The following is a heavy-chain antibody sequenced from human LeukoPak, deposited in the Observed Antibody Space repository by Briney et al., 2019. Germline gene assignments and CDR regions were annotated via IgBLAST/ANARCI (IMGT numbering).Heavy chain of an antibody. CDR2: IYYSGST. Sequence: PSETLSLTCTVSGGSISSSSYYWGWIRQPPGKGLEWIGSIYYSGSTYYNPSLKSRVTISVDTSKNQFSLKLSSVTAADTAMYYCARFPPAFRRFGELLEIDYWGQGTLVTVSS. D-gene: IGHD3-10*01. CDR1: GGSISSSSYY. V-gene: IGHV4-39*07. CDR3: ARFPPAFRRFGELLEIDY. J-gene: IGHJ4*02.